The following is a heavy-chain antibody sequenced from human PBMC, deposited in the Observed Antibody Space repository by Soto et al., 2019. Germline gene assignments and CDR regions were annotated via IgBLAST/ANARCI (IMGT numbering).Heavy chain of an antibody. J-gene: IGHJ4*02. CDR2: INGGDADR. D-gene: IGHD3-10*01. CDR1: EYTFTGIA. CDR3: ARGFDGSADY. Sequence: ASVKVSWKASEYTFTGIAIPWILYAPGQRLEWMGWINGGDADRKYSHNFEGRVTLTRDTPSTTAYMELTSLRSEDTAVYYCARGFDGSADYWGQGTLVTVSS. V-gene: IGHV1-3*01.